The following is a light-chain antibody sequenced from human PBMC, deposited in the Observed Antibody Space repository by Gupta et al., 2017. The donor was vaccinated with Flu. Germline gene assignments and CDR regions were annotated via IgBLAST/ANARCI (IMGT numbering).Light chain of an antibody. CDR1: QGVSSN. CDR3: QQYDKWNT. J-gene: IGKJ2*01. V-gene: IGKV3-15*01. Sequence: SPAPLSVSPGERATLSCRASQGVSSNLAWYQQKPGQAPRLLIYGASTRATGIPARFSGSGSGTEFTLTISSLQSEDFAVYYCQQYDKWNTFGQGTKLEIK. CDR2: GAS.